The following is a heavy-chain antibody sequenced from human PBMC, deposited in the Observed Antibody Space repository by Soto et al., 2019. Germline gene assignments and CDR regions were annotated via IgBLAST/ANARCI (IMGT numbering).Heavy chain of an antibody. D-gene: IGHD2-15*01. CDR1: GYSCIGYG. V-gene: IGHV5-10-1*01. CDR2: IDPSDSYT. Sequence: PWVSLRICCRGSGYSCIGYGGSWVSQINGKGLEWMGRIDPSDSYTNYSPSFQGHVTISADKSISTAYLQWSSLKASDTAMYYCATHFAVVAATPLGLDYWGQRTLLTGSS. J-gene: IGHJ4*02. CDR3: ATHFAVVAATPLGLDY.